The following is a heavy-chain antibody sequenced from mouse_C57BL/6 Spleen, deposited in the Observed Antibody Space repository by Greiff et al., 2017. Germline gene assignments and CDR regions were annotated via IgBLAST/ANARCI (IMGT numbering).Heavy chain of an antibody. CDR1: GYTFTSYW. J-gene: IGHJ2*01. V-gene: IGHV1-50*01. CDR2: IDPSDSYT. D-gene: IGHD4-1*01. Sequence: QVQLQQPGAELVKPGASVKLSCTASGYTFTSYWMQWVKQRPGQGLEWIGEIDPSDSYTNYNQTFKGQATLTVDTSSSTAYMQLSSLTSEDSAVYYCARGVGRRGYFDYWGQGTTLTVSS. CDR3: ARGVGRRGYFDY.